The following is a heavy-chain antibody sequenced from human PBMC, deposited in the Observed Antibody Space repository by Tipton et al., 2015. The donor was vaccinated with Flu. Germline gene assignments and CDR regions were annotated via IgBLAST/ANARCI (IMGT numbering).Heavy chain of an antibody. CDR2: IYYSGST. Sequence: TLSLTCTVSGGSISSYYWSWIRQPPGKGLEWIGYIYYSGSTNYNPSLKSRVTISVDTSKNQFSLKLSSVTAADTAVYYCAREYYYDSSGYEAPDYYYYYMDVWGKGTTVTVSS. CDR3: AREYYYDSSGYEAPDYYYYYMDV. CDR1: GGSISSYY. J-gene: IGHJ6*03. D-gene: IGHD3-22*01. V-gene: IGHV4-59*01.